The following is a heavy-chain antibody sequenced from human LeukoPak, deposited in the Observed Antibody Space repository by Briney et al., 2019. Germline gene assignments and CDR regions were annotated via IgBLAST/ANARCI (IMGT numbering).Heavy chain of an antibody. CDR3: ARGYCSSASCYLYPYYFDY. CDR2: SNRSGST. Sequence: PSETLSLTCAVYGGSFSGYYWSWIRQPPGKGLEWIGESNRSGSTNYNPSLKSRVTISVDTSKNQFSLKLSSVTAADTAVYYCARGYCSSASCYLYPYYFDYWGQGTLVTVSS. J-gene: IGHJ4*02. CDR1: GGSFSGYY. V-gene: IGHV4-34*01. D-gene: IGHD2-2*01.